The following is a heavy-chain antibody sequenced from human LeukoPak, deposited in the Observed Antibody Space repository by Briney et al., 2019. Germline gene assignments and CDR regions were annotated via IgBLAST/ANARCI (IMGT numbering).Heavy chain of an antibody. Sequence: GGSLRLSCAASGFTFSIYEMIWVRQAPGKGLDWISYISSSGSTIYNADSVKGRFTISRDNAKNSLYLQMNSLRAEDTAVYYCARDPSRPYSSSWLDYWGQGTLVTVSS. D-gene: IGHD6-13*01. J-gene: IGHJ4*02. V-gene: IGHV3-48*03. CDR3: ARDPSRPYSSSWLDY. CDR2: ISSSGSTI. CDR1: GFTFSIYE.